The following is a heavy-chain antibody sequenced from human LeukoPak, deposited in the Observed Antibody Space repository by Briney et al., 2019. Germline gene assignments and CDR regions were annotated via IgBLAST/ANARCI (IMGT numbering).Heavy chain of an antibody. D-gene: IGHD3-10*01. CDR1: GDSVSSNSAA. Sequence: SQTLSLTCAISGDSVSSNSAAGNWIRRSPSRGLEWLGRTYYRSKWYNDYAVSVKSRITINPHTSKNQFSLQLNSVTPEDTGVYYCARDLTMVRGVIDMIHYWAQGTLVTFSS. J-gene: IGHJ4*02. CDR2: TYYRSKWYN. V-gene: IGHV6-1*01. CDR3: ARDLTMVRGVIDMIHY.